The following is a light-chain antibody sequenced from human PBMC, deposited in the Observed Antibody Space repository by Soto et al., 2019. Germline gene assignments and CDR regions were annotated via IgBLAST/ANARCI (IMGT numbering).Light chain of an antibody. Sequence: QPVLTQSPSASASLGASVKLTCTLSSGHSIFAIAWHQQQPEKGPRYLMKVNGDGSHNKGDGIPDRFSGSSSGAERYLTISSPQSEDEADYYCQTWATGIRVFGGGTQLTVL. CDR2: VNGDGSH. CDR1: SGHSIFA. CDR3: QTWATGIRV. V-gene: IGLV4-69*01. J-gene: IGLJ3*02.